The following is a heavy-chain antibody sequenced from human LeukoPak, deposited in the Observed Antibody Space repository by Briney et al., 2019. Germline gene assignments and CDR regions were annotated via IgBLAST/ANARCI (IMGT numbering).Heavy chain of an antibody. J-gene: IGHJ4*02. CDR2: IYTSGST. CDR3: AIQVATSRQTDPDFGY. D-gene: IGHD5-12*01. V-gene: IGHV4-4*07. CDR1: GGSISSYY. Sequence: SETLSLTCTVSGGSISSYYWSWIRQPAGKGLEWIGRIYTSGSTNYNPSLKSRVTMSVDTSKNQFSLKLSSVTTTDTAMYYCAIQVATSRQTDPDFGYWGQGTLVTVSS.